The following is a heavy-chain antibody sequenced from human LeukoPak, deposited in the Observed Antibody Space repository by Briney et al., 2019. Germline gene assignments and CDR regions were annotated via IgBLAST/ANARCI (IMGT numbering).Heavy chain of an antibody. J-gene: IGHJ5*02. Sequence: SETLSLTCTVSGGSISSSSYYWGWIRQPPGKGLEWIGSIYYSGSTYYNPSLKSRVTISVDTSKNQFSLKLSSVTAADTAVYYCARIVVVVPAAMAHNWFDPWGQGTLVTVSS. CDR2: IYYSGST. D-gene: IGHD2-2*01. CDR3: ARIVVVVPAAMAHNWFDP. V-gene: IGHV4-39*01. CDR1: GGSISSSSYY.